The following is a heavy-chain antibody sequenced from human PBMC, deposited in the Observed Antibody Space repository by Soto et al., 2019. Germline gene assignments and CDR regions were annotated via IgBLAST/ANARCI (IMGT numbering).Heavy chain of an antibody. CDR1: GFSFSSYS. Sequence: EVQLVESGGGLVKPGGPLRLSCAASGFSFSSYSMNWVRQAPGKGREWVSSISSSASHINYADSVKGRFTISRDNAKKSLYLQMNSLRAEDTAVYYCARGYTGYCSGGTCYWFDPWGQGTLVTVSS. J-gene: IGHJ5*02. CDR3: ARGYTGYCSGGTCYWFDP. CDR2: ISSSASHI. V-gene: IGHV3-21*01. D-gene: IGHD2-15*01.